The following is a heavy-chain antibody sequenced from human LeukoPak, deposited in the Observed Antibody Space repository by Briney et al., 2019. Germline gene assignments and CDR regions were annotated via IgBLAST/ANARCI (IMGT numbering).Heavy chain of an antibody. CDR3: ARDRLRALDI. CDR1: GFTFSIYA. J-gene: IGHJ3*02. V-gene: IGHV3-23*01. CDR2: IGGGDRGT. D-gene: IGHD5-12*01. Sequence: GGSLRLSCAASGFTFSIYAMAWVRQAPGKGLEWVSAIGGGDRGTHYADSVKGRFTISRDNSKNTLYLQMNSLRAEDTAVYYCARDRLRALDIWGQGTMVTVSS.